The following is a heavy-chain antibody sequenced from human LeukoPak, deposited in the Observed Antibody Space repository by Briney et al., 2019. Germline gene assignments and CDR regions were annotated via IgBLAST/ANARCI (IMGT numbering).Heavy chain of an antibody. CDR3: AKDRSLLLSKSGYSYMAGRPDAFDI. CDR2: IYSGGST. D-gene: IGHD5-18*01. J-gene: IGHJ3*02. CDR1: GFTVSSNY. V-gene: IGHV3-53*01. Sequence: GGSLRLSCAASGFTVSSNYMSWVRQAPGKGLEWVSVIYSGGSTYYADSVKGRFTISRDNSKNTLYLQMNSLRAEDTAVYYCAKDRSLLLSKSGYSYMAGRPDAFDIWGQGTMVTVSS.